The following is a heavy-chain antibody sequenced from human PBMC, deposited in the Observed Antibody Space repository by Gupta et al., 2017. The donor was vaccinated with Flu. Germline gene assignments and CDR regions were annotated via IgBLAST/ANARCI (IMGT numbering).Heavy chain of an antibody. Sequence: QVQLVESGGGVVQPGRSLRLSCAASGFTFSSYGMHWVRQAPGKGLEWVAVIWYDGSNKYYADSVKGRFTISRDNSKNTLYLQMNSLRAEDTAVYYCARDNGQWLVTSDYYGMDVWGQGTTVTVSS. CDR1: GFTFSSYG. J-gene: IGHJ6*02. D-gene: IGHD6-19*01. CDR3: ARDNGQWLVTSDYYGMDV. V-gene: IGHV3-33*01. CDR2: IWYDGSNK.